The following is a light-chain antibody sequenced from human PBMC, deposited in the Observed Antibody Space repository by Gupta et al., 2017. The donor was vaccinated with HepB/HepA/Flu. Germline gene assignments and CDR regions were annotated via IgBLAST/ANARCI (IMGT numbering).Light chain of an antibody. J-gene: IGKJ5*01. CDR1: QSVSSY. Sequence: EIVLTQSPANLSLSPGERATLSCRASQSVSSYLAWYQQKPGQAPRLLIFDASNRATGIPARFSGSGSGTDFTLTISSLEPEDFAVYYCQQRSNWPITFGQGTRLEAK. V-gene: IGKV3-11*01. CDR3: QQRSNWPIT. CDR2: DAS.